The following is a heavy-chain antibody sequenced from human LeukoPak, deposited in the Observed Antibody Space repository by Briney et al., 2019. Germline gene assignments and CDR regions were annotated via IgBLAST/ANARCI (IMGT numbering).Heavy chain of an antibody. V-gene: IGHV3-23*01. J-gene: IGHJ4*02. Sequence: PGGSLRLSCAASGFTFSSYAMTWVRQAPGKGLEWVSGINGSGGRTYYAVSVKGRFTISRDNSKNTLYLQMNSLRAEDTAVYYCARYADGIFYWGQGTLVTVSP. CDR2: INGSGGRT. CDR3: ARYADGIFY. CDR1: GFTFSSYA. D-gene: IGHD1-14*01.